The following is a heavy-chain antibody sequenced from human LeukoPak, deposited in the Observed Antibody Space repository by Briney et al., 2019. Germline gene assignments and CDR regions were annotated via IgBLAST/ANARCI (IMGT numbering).Heavy chain of an antibody. CDR2: ISAYNGNT. J-gene: IGHJ4*02. D-gene: IGHD4-17*01. V-gene: IGHV1-18*01. Sequence: AAVTVSCKASGYPFDNFGLTWVRQAPGQGLEWMGWISAYNGNTHYAQKFRGRLTMTTDTSTTTAYLELRSLKSDDTAVYYCARDRLGGDLTGESLYWGQGTLDTVSS. CDR1: GYPFDNFG. CDR3: ARDRLGGDLTGESLY.